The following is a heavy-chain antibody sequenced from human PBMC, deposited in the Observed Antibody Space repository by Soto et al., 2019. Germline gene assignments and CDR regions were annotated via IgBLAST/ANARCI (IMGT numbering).Heavy chain of an antibody. CDR2: INPSGGST. Sequence: ASVKVSCKASGYTFTSYYMHWVRQAPGQGLEWMGIINPSGGSTSYAQKFQGRVTMTRDTSTSTVYMELSSLRSEDTAVYYCARDRVYYDSSGPDAFDIWGQGTMVTVSS. J-gene: IGHJ3*02. CDR1: GYTFTSYY. D-gene: IGHD3-22*01. CDR3: ARDRVYYDSSGPDAFDI. V-gene: IGHV1-46*01.